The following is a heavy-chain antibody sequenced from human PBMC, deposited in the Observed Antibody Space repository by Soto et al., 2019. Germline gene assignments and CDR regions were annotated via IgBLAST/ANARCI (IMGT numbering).Heavy chain of an antibody. CDR1: GDSVSTNSAT. CDR3: AVSGSHNWFDP. CDR2: TFYKSQWYN. J-gene: IGHJ5*02. D-gene: IGHD1-26*01. V-gene: IGHV6-1*01. Sequence: SETLSLTCAISGDSVSTNSATWNWIRQSPSRGLEWLGRTFYKSQWYNEYSLSVRSRITINPDTSKNQFSLHLNPVTPEDTAVYYCAVSGSHNWFDPWGQGTLVTAPQ.